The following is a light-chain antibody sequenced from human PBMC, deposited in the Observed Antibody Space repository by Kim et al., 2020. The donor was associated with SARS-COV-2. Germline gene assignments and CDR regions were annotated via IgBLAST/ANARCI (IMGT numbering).Light chain of an antibody. Sequence: PGEAASITAGEKNVGRNPAHWYRQKPGPAPVLLIYYNSDRPSGIPARISGSNSGTTATLTISRVEAGDEADYYCQVWDSSDYFYVVFGGGTQLIVL. CDR1: NVGRNP. CDR3: QVWDSSDYFYVV. J-gene: IGLJ2*01. CDR2: YNS. V-gene: IGLV3-21*01.